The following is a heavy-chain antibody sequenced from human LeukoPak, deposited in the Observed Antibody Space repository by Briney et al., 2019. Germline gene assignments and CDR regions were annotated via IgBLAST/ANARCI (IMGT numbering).Heavy chain of an antibody. CDR2: MYTGGTT. CDR1: GCTVSSNY. Sequence: RGSLRLSCAASGCTVSSNYMSWVREAPGKGLEWVSVMYTGGTTYYADSVKGRFTISRDDSKNTLYLQMNSLRVEDTAVYYCARGGAFDHWGQGTLVTVSS. J-gene: IGHJ5*02. CDR3: ARGGAFDH. D-gene: IGHD5-12*01. V-gene: IGHV3-53*01.